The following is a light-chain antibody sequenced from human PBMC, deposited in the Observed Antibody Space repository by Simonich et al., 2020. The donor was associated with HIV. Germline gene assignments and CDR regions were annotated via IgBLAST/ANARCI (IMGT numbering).Light chain of an antibody. Sequence: DIVMTQSPDSLAVSLGERATINCNSSQSVLYSSNNKNYLLWYQQKPGQPPNLLIYWASTRESGVPDRFSGSGSVTDFTLTISSLQAEDVAVYYCQQYYSTPFTFGPGTKVDFK. V-gene: IGKV4-1*01. CDR3: QQYYSTPFT. J-gene: IGKJ3*01. CDR2: WAS. CDR1: QSVLYSSNNKNY.